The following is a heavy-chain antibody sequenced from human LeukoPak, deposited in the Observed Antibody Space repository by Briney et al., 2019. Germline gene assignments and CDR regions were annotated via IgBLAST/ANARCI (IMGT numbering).Heavy chain of an antibody. CDR2: IGYDGSKI. CDR3: AKEGGGGFDI. V-gene: IGHV3-30*02. D-gene: IGHD3-16*01. Sequence: GGSLRLSCAASGFTFSRSGMHWVRQAPGEGLEWVTFIGYDGSKIYYADSVKGRFTISRDNSKNTLYLQMNSLRAEDTAVYYCAKEGGGGFDIWGQGTMVTVSS. CDR1: GFTFSRSG. J-gene: IGHJ3*02.